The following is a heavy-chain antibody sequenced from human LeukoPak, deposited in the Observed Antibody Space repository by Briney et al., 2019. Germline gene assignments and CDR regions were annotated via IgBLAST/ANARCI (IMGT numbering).Heavy chain of an antibody. CDR1: GFTFSSYG. J-gene: IGHJ4*02. CDR2: ISYDGSDK. D-gene: IGHD4/OR15-4a*01. V-gene: IGHV3-30*18. Sequence: GGSLRLSCAASGFTFSSYGMHWVRQAPGKGLKWVAFISYDGSDKYYTDSVKGRFTISRDNSKNTLYLQMNSLRAEDTAVYYCAKPAKTDYVDYWGQGTLVTVPS. CDR3: AKPAKTDYVDY.